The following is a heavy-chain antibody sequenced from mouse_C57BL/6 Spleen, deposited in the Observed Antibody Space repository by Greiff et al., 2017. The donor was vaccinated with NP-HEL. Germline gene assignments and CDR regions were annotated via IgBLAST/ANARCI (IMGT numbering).Heavy chain of an antibody. J-gene: IGHJ1*03. Sequence: QVQLQQPGAELVKPGASVKMSCKASGYTFTSYWITWVKQRPGQGLEWIGDIYPGSGSTNYNEKFKSKATLTVDTASSTAYMQLSSLTSEDSAVYYCARSNLYYGNYGSYFDVWGTGTTVTVSS. V-gene: IGHV1-55*01. CDR2: IYPGSGST. CDR3: ARSNLYYGNYGSYFDV. D-gene: IGHD2-1*01. CDR1: GYTFTSYW.